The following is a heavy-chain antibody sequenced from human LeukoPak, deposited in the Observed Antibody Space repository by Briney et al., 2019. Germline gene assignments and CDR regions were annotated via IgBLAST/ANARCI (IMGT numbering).Heavy chain of an antibody. CDR1: GYSISSGYY. CDR2: IYHSGSK. CDR3: ARDLVRGYSYGVFDY. V-gene: IGHV4-38-2*01. Sequence: PSETLSLTCAVSGYSISSGYYWGWVRQPPGKGLEWIGSIYHSGSKYHNPSLKSRVTMSVDTSKNQFSLKLTSVTAADTAVYYCARDLVRGYSYGVFDYWGQGTLVTVSS. J-gene: IGHJ4*02. D-gene: IGHD5-18*01.